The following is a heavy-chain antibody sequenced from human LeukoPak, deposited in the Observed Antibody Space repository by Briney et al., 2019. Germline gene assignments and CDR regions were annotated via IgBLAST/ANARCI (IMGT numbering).Heavy chain of an antibody. CDR3: ARAISALMVYAPNFDY. V-gene: IGHV1-2*02. CDR2: INPNSGGT. Sequence: ASVKVSCKASGYTFTSYDINWVRQATGQGLEWMGWINPNSGGTNYAQKFQGRVTMTRDTSISTAYMELSRLRSDDTAVYYCARAISALMVYAPNFDYWGQGTLVTVSS. J-gene: IGHJ4*02. CDR1: GYTFTSYD. D-gene: IGHD2-8*01.